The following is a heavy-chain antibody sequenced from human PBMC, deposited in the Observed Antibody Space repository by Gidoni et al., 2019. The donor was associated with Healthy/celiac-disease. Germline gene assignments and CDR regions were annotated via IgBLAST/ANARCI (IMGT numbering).Heavy chain of an antibody. CDR1: GFSLSTSGVG. Sequence: QITLKESGPTLVKPTQTPTLTCTFSGFSLSTSGVGVGWIRQPPGKALEWLALIYWDDDKRYSPSLKSRLTITKDTSKNQVVLTMTNMDPVDTATYYCAHMGDYTTIRAFDIWGQGTMVTVSS. J-gene: IGHJ3*02. CDR3: AHMGDYTTIRAFDI. CDR2: IYWDDDK. D-gene: IGHD2-2*02. V-gene: IGHV2-5*02.